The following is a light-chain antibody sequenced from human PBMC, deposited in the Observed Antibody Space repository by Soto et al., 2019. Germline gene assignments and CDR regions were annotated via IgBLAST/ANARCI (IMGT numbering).Light chain of an antibody. J-gene: IGLJ3*02. CDR2: STY. V-gene: IGLV8-61*01. CDR3: VLYMGSGIGV. Sequence: QTVVTQEPSFSVSPGATVTLTCGLSSGSVSTNNYPSWYQQTPGQAPRTLIYSTYTRSSGVPDRFSASILGNKAALTITGAQADDESDYYCVLYMGSGIGVFGGGTTLTVL. CDR1: SGSVSTNNY.